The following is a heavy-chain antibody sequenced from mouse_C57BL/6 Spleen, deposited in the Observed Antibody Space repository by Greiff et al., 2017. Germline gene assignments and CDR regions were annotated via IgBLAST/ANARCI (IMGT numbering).Heavy chain of an antibody. D-gene: IGHD2-3*01. J-gene: IGHJ4*01. CDR3: ARVPSYDGYYHYYAMDY. CDR2: IWWDDDK. Sequence: QVTLKVSGPGILQPSQTLSLTCSFPGFSLSTFGMGVGWIRQPSGKGLEWLALIWWDDDKYYNPALKSRLTISKDTSKNQVFLKIANVDTAETATYCCARVPSYDGYYHYYAMDYWGQRTSVTVSS. CDR1: GFSLSTFGMG. V-gene: IGHV8-8*01.